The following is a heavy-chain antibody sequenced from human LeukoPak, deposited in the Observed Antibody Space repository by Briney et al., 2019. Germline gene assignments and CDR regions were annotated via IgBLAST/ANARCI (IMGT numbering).Heavy chain of an antibody. CDR1: GYTFTHYA. D-gene: IGHD6-13*01. V-gene: IGHV1-46*01. J-gene: IGHJ5*02. Sequence: ASVKVSCKASGYTFTHYAVHWVRQAPGQGLEWMGIINPSGGSTSYAQKFQGRVTMTRDTSTSTVYMELSSLRSEDTAVYYCARDPRPRIIAAVASRNVFDPWGQGTLVTVSS. CDR2: INPSGGST. CDR3: ARDPRPRIIAAVASRNVFDP.